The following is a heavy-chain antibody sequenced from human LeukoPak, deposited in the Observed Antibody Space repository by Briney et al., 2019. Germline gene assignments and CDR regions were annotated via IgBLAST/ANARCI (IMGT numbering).Heavy chain of an antibody. V-gene: IGHV3-21*01. CDR3: ARGAGTTVYYIDV. J-gene: IGHJ6*03. CDR2: ISSSSSYI. Sequence: GGSLRLSCAASGFTFSSYSMNWVRQAPGKGLEWVSSISSSSSYIYYADSVKGRFTISRDNSKNTLFLQMNSLTTEDTAVYYCARGAGTTVYYIDVWGNGTTVTVSS. D-gene: IGHD1-7*01. CDR1: GFTFSSYS.